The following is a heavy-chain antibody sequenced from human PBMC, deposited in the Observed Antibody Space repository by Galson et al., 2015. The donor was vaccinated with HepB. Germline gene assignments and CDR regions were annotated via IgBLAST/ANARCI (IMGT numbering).Heavy chain of an antibody. J-gene: IGHJ6*03. CDR1: GFTFSGYA. CDR2: ISYDGSNI. V-gene: IGHV3-30-3*01. Sequence: SLRLSCAASGFTFSGYAMHWVRQAPGKGLEWVAVISYDGSNIYYADSVKGRFTISRDNSKNTLYLQMNSPRAEDTAMYYCAIARWDIVVVTAGRSPTSYMDIWFKGTMVTVS. CDR3: AIARWDIVVVTAGRSPTSYMDI. D-gene: IGHD2-2*01.